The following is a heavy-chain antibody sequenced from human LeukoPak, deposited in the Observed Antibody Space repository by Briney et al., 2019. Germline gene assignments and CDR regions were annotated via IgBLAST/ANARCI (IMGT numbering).Heavy chain of an antibody. CDR1: GGSISSAGYY. Sequence: SETLSLTCTVSGGSISSAGYYWSWIRQHPGKGLEWIGYIYYSGSTYYNLSLKSRVTISGDTSKNQFSLKLSSVTAADTAVYYCARDRLVSPVDSYYGMDVWGQGTTVTVSS. J-gene: IGHJ6*02. CDR2: IYYSGST. CDR3: ARDRLVSPVDSYYGMDV. D-gene: IGHD3-22*01. V-gene: IGHV4-31*03.